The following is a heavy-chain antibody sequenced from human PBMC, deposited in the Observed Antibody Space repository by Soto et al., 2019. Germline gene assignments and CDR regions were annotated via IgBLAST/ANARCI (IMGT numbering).Heavy chain of an antibody. D-gene: IGHD2-2*01. CDR3: ARTDCSSTSCYNYYYYGMDV. Sequence: QVQLVQSGTEVKKPGASVKVSCTTSGYSFTKYGLHWVRQAPGQRLECMGWVYPGNGDTKYSQKFQGRVTITRDTSATTAYMEVSSLRSEDSAVFYCARTDCSSTSCYNYYYYGMDVWGQGTTVTVSS. CDR1: GYSFTKYG. CDR2: VYPGNGDT. V-gene: IGHV1-3*01. J-gene: IGHJ6*02.